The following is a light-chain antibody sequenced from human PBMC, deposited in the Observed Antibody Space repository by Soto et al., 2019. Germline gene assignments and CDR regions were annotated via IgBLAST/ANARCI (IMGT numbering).Light chain of an antibody. Sequence: DIQMTQSPSSLSASVGDRVTITCRASQSISSYLNWYQQKPGKAPKLLIYAASSLHSGVPSRFSGSGSGTYFTITISSLQPEDFATYYCQQSYSTPPWTFGQGTKVEIK. CDR2: AAS. V-gene: IGKV1-39*01. J-gene: IGKJ1*01. CDR3: QQSYSTPPWT. CDR1: QSISSY.